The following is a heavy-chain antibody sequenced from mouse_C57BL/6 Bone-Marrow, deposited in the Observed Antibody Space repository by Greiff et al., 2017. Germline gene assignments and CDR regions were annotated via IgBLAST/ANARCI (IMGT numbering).Heavy chain of an antibody. J-gene: IGHJ3*01. Sequence: VQLQQSGAELAKPGASVKLSCKASGYTFTSYWMHWVKQRPGQGLEWIGYINPSSGYTKYNQKFKDKATLTADKSSSPAYMQLSSLTDVYSAVCYCARGQLWFAYWGQGTLVTVSA. CDR2: INPSSGYT. CDR1: GYTFTSYW. CDR3: ARGQLWFAY. D-gene: IGHD4-1*02. V-gene: IGHV1-7*01.